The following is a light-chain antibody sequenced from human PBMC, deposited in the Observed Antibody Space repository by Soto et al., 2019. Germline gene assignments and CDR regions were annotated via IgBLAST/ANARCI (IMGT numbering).Light chain of an antibody. CDR1: QSLSSY. CDR3: QQSYSTPRT. V-gene: IGKV1-39*01. CDR2: AAS. J-gene: IGKJ1*01. Sequence: DIQMTQSPSSLSASVGDRVTITCRASQSLSSYLNWYQQKPGKAPKLLIYAASSLQSGVPSRFSGSRSGTDFTLTISSLQPKDFATYYCQQSYSTPRTFGQETKVEIK.